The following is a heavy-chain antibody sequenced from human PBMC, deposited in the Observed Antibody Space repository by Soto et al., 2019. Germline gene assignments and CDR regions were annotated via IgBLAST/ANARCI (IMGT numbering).Heavy chain of an antibody. Sequence: QVQLVESGGGVVQPGRSLRLSCAASGFTFSSYAMHWVRQAPGKGLEWVAVISYDGSNKYYADSVKGRFTISRDNSKNTLYLQMNSLRAEDTAVYYCARDVGDYGAYGSPEYYFDYWGQGTLVTVSS. D-gene: IGHD4-17*01. V-gene: IGHV3-30-3*01. J-gene: IGHJ4*02. CDR3: ARDVGDYGAYGSPEYYFDY. CDR1: GFTFSSYA. CDR2: ISYDGSNK.